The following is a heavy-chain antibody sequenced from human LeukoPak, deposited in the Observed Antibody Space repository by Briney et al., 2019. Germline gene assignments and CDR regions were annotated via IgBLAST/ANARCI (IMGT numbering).Heavy chain of an antibody. CDR2: ISAYNGNT. CDR3: ARNNYGDYPPGY. Sequence: ASVKVSCKASGYTFTSYGISWVRQAPGQGLEWMGWISAYNGNTNYAQKLQGRVTMTTDTSTSTAYMELRSLSSDDTAVYYCARNNYGDYPPGYWGQGTLVTVSS. J-gene: IGHJ4*02. D-gene: IGHD4-17*01. CDR1: GYTFTSYG. V-gene: IGHV1-18*01.